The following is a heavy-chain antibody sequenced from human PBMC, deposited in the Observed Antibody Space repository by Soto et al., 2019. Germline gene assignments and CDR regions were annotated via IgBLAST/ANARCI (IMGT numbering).Heavy chain of an antibody. D-gene: IGHD1-26*01. V-gene: IGHV3-23*01. CDR3: AKNQGVELVPLATVDWFDP. CDR2: ISGSGFKK. CDR1: GFIFENFG. Sequence: PGGSLRLSCAASGFIFENFGMSWVRQAPGKGLEWISSISGSGFKKYYADSVKGRFTISRDNSRSTVYLELNNLGAEDTAVYHCAKNQGVELVPLATVDWFDPWGQGSVVTVPS. J-gene: IGHJ5*02.